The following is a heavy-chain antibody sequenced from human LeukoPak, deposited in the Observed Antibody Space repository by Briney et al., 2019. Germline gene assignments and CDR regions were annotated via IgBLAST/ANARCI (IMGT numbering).Heavy chain of an antibody. V-gene: IGHV1-18*01. D-gene: IGHD4-17*01. CDR2: ISAYNGNT. Sequence: GASVKVSCKASGYTFTSYGISWVRQAPGQGLEWMGWISAYNGNTNYAQKLQGRVTMTEDTSTDTAYMELSSLRSEDTAVYYCATDRYGDYGMDVWGQGTTVTVSS. CDR3: ATDRYGDYGMDV. CDR1: GYTFTSYG. J-gene: IGHJ6*02.